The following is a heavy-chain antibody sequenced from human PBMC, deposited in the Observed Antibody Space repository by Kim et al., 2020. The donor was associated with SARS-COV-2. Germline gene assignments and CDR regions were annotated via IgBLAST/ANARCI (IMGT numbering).Heavy chain of an antibody. V-gene: IGHV3-21*05. Sequence: GGSLRLSCAASGFTFSPYTITWVRQAPGKGLECISYITRSSDFIYYADSVRGRFTISRDDAKNSLSLQMNGLRDEDTAVYYCARERGGYYFDYWGQGTL. J-gene: IGHJ4*02. CDR3: ARERGGYYFDY. D-gene: IGHD3-16*01. CDR2: ITRSSDFI. CDR1: GFTFSPYT.